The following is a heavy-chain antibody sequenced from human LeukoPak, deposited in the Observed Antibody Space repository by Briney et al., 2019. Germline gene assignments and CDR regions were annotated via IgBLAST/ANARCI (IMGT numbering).Heavy chain of an antibody. Sequence: GASLQISCKGSGYSFTNYWIGWGRQVPGKGLEGMGIIYPGDSDTRYSPSFQGKVTISADKSISTAYLQWSSLKASDTAMYYCARLGLLSYFDYWGQGTLVTVSS. J-gene: IGHJ4*02. CDR1: GYSFTNYW. CDR3: ARLGLLSYFDY. CDR2: IYPGDSDT. D-gene: IGHD2-15*01. V-gene: IGHV5-51*01.